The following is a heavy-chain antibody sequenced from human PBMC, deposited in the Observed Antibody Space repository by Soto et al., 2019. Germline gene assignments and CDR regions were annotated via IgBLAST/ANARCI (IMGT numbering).Heavy chain of an antibody. V-gene: IGHV3-30*18. CDR1: GFPFNSYG. CDR2: ISYDGTHK. D-gene: IGHD5-12*01. Sequence: QVLLVESGGGVVQPGRSLRLSCAASGFPFNSYGMHWLRQAPGKGLEWVAIISYDGTHKDYTDSVKGRFTISRDNSENTAYLQRDSLRAEDTAVCYCAKDRRGSSGYDSRRGSGWYGSFEYWGQGTLVTVSS. J-gene: IGHJ4*02. CDR3: AKDRRGSSGYDSRRGSGWYGSFEY.